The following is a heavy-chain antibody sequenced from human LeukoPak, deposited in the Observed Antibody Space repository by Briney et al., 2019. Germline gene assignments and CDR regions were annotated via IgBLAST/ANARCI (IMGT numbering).Heavy chain of an antibody. Sequence: PSETLSLTCTVSGGSISSYFWSWIRQPPGKGLEWIGYIYDSGSTTYNPSLKSRVTISVDTSKNQFSLRLSSVTAADTAVYYCARHYYGDYPNLYYFDYWGQGTLVTVSS. J-gene: IGHJ4*02. V-gene: IGHV4-59*08. CDR1: GGSISSYF. CDR3: ARHYYGDYPNLYYFDY. CDR2: IYDSGST. D-gene: IGHD4-17*01.